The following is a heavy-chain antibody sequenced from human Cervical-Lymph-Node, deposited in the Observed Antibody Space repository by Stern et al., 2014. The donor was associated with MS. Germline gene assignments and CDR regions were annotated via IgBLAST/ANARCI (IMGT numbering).Heavy chain of an antibody. V-gene: IGHV5-10-1*01. J-gene: IGHJ4*02. Sequence: VQLVQSGAEVKKPGESLRISCKGSGYSFTSYWISWVRQMPGKGLEWMGRIDPSDSDTNYSQSFQGHVPIAADKSISTAYLQWSSLKASDPAMYYCARGDSPMIRGYWGQGTLVTVSS. CDR3: ARGDSPMIRGY. D-gene: IGHD3-10*01. CDR2: IDPSDSDT. CDR1: GYSFTSYW.